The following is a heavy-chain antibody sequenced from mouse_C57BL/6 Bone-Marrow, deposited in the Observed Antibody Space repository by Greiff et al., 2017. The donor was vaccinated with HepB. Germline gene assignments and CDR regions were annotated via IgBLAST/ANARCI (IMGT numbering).Heavy chain of an antibody. CDR3: ARSDSNYFAY. D-gene: IGHD2-5*01. J-gene: IGHJ3*01. CDR1: GYTFTSYW. CDR2: IHPNSGST. V-gene: IGHV1-64*01. Sequence: QVQLQQSGAELVKPGASVKLSCKASGYTFTSYWMHWVKQRPGQGLEWIGMIHPNSGSTNYNEKFKSKATLTVDKSSSTAYMQLSSLTSEDSAVYYCARSDSNYFAYWGQGTLVTVSA.